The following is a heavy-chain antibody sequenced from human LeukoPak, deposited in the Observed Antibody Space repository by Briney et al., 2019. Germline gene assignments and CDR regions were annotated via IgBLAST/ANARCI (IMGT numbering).Heavy chain of an antibody. CDR2: INPEGSQT. J-gene: IGHJ4*02. V-gene: IGHV3-7*01. D-gene: IGHD5-24*01. CDR3: AAWTDRGYNF. Sequence: GGSLTLSCAGSGFTFSSSWMNWVRQAPGKGLEWVANINPEGSQTRFVDSVMGRFTMSRDNAKNSLYLQMNSLRVEDTAVFYCAAWTDRGYNFWGQGTVVTVPS. CDR1: GFTFSSSW.